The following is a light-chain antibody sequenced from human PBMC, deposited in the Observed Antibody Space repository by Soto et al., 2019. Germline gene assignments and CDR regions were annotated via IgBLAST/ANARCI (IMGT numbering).Light chain of an antibody. J-gene: IGKJ4*01. Sequence: DIQMTQSPSSVSASVGDRVTITCRASQGISKWLVWYQQKPGTAPKPLIYAASSLQSGVPSRFSGSGSGTDFTLTITSLQPEDFATYYCQQANSFPLTFGGGTKVEIK. V-gene: IGKV1-12*01. CDR1: QGISKW. CDR3: QQANSFPLT. CDR2: AAS.